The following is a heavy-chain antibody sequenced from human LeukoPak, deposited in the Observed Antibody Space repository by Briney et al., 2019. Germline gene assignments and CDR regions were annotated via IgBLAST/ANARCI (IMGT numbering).Heavy chain of an antibody. CDR3: ARGRSPTLGYFDL. D-gene: IGHD1-26*01. V-gene: IGHV3-11*04. J-gene: IGHJ2*01. CDR2: ISSTGSSL. Sequence: GGSLRLSCAASGLTFSDYYMSWIRQAPGKGLEWVAYISSTGSSLHHADSVKGRFTISRENVQNSLYLQMNSLRAGDTAVYYCARGRSPTLGYFDLWGRGTLVTVSS. CDR1: GLTFSDYY.